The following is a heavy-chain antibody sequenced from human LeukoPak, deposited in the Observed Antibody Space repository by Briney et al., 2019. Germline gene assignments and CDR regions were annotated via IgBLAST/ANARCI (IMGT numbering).Heavy chain of an antibody. V-gene: IGHV5-51*01. D-gene: IGHD3-3*01. CDR1: GYSFTSYW. Sequence: GESLKISCKGSGYSFTSYWIGWVRQMPGKGLEWMGIIYPGDSDTRYSPSFQGQVTISADKSISTAYLQWGSLKASDTAMYYCARGESITIFGVVSGGYFDYWGQGTLVTVSS. CDR3: ARGESITIFGVVSGGYFDY. J-gene: IGHJ4*02. CDR2: IYPGDSDT.